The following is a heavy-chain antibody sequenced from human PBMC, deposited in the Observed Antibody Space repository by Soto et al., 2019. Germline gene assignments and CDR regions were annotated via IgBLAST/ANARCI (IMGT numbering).Heavy chain of an antibody. Sequence: EVRLLEAGGGLNKLGGSLRLSLAASGFTFKESAMNGVRQAPGKGLGWVASISDTGASTWYAESVRGRLSISRDNSKNTLYLQMNSLRGEDTAVYYCAKGRGSGWAWYFDNWGQGTLVTVSS. V-gene: IGHV3-23*01. J-gene: IGHJ4*02. D-gene: IGHD6-19*01. CDR1: GFTFKESA. CDR3: AKGRGSGWAWYFDN. CDR2: ISDTGAST.